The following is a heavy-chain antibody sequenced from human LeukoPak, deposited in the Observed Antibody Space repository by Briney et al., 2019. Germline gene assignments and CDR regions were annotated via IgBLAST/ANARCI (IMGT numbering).Heavy chain of an antibody. CDR3: AKSRRDF. CDR2: ITRDGSST. Sequence: PGGSLRLSCVAPGFAFSDSRMHWVRQAPGKGLEWVSRITRDGSSTAYADSVKGRFTVSRDNARTTLYLQINSLRVEDTAVYFCAKSRRDFWGQGTLVTVSS. J-gene: IGHJ4*02. CDR1: GFAFSDSR. V-gene: IGHV3-74*01.